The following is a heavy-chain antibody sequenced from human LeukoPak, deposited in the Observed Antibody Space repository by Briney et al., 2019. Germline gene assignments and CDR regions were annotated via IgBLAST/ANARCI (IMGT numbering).Heavy chain of an antibody. V-gene: IGHV3-74*01. CDR1: GFTFSNYW. CDR2: INIDGSSP. Sequence: GGSLRLSCAASGFTFSNYWMHWARQAPGKGLVWVSRINIDGSSPRYADSVEGRFTISRDNAKNTLYLQMNSLRVEDTAVYYCASAPPGIAAYFDFWGRGTLVTVSS. CDR3: ASAPPGIAAYFDF. D-gene: IGHD6-13*01. J-gene: IGHJ4*02.